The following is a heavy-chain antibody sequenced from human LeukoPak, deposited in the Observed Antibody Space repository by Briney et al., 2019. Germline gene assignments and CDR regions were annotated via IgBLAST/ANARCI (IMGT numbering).Heavy chain of an antibody. D-gene: IGHD2-21*02. J-gene: IGHJ4*02. Sequence: PGGSLRLSCAASGFTFSTYSINWVRQAPGKGLEWVSAISGSGGSTYYANSVKGRFTISRDNAKNSLYLQMNSLRAEDTAVYYCARDRAYCGGDCPISDYWGREPWSPSPQ. CDR2: ISGSGGST. CDR3: ARDRAYCGGDCPISDY. CDR1: GFTFSTYS. V-gene: IGHV3-21*01.